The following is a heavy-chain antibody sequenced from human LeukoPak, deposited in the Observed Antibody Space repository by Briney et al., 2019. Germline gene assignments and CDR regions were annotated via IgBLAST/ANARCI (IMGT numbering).Heavy chain of an antibody. V-gene: IGHV3-30*02. CDR2: IRYDGSNK. Sequence: PGGSLRLSCAASGFTFSSYGMHWVRQAPGKGLEWVAFIRYDGSNKYYADSVKGRFTISRDNSKNTLYLQMNSLRAEDTAVYYCARDLDYGGRGLDSWGQGTLVIVSS. D-gene: IGHD4-23*01. CDR1: GFTFSSYG. J-gene: IGHJ4*02. CDR3: ARDLDYGGRGLDS.